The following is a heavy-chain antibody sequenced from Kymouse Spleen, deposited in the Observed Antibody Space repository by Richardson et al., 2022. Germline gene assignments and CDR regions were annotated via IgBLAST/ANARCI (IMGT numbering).Heavy chain of an antibody. J-gene: IGHJ4*02. CDR1: GGSISSSSYY. CDR2: IYYSGST. D-gene: IGHD6-6*01. V-gene: IGHV4-39*01. CDR3: ASLYSSSSLDY. Sequence: QLQLQESGPGLVKPSETLSLTCTVSGGSISSSSYYWGWIRQPPGKGLEWIGSIYYSGSTYYNPSLKSRVTISVDTSKNQFSLKLSSVTAADTAVYYCASLYSSSSLDYWGQGTLVTVSS.